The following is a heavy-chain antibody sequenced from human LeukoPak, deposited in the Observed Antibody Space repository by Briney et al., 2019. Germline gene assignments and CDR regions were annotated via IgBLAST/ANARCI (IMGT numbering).Heavy chain of an antibody. CDR3: ARGPVVVTHYDY. J-gene: IGHJ4*02. D-gene: IGHD3-22*01. Sequence: GASVKVSCKASGYTFTRYYMHWVRQAPGQGLEWMGIINPSGDSTSYAQKFQGRVTITADESTSTAYMELSSLRSEDTAVYYCARGPVVVTHYDYWGQGTLVTVSS. CDR2: INPSGDST. CDR1: GYTFTRYY. V-gene: IGHV1-46*01.